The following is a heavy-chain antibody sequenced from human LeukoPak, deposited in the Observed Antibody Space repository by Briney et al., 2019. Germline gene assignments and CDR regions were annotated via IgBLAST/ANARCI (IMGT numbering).Heavy chain of an antibody. CDR3: ARDRV. J-gene: IGHJ1*01. Sequence: PGRSLRLSCAASGFTFSSYAMHWVRQAPGKGLEWVAVISYDGSNKYYADSVKGRFTISRDNSRNTLYLQMNSLRAEDTAVYYCARDRVWGQGTLVTVSS. V-gene: IGHV3-30-3*01. CDR1: GFTFSSYA. CDR2: ISYDGSNK.